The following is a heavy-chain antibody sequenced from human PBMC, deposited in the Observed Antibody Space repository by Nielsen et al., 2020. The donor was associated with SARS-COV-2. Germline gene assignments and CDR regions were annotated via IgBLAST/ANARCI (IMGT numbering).Heavy chain of an antibody. J-gene: IGHJ6*02. D-gene: IGHD3-3*01. CDR3: ARDQYYDFWSGYVYYYGMDV. V-gene: IGHV3-7*03. CDR2: IKQDGSEK. CDR1: GFTFSSYW. Sequence: GGSLRLSCAASGFTFSSYWMSWVRQAPGKGLEWVANIKQDGSEKYYVDSVKGRFTISRDNAKNSLYLQMNSLRAEDTAVYYCARDQYYDFWSGYVYYYGMDVWGQGTTVTVSS.